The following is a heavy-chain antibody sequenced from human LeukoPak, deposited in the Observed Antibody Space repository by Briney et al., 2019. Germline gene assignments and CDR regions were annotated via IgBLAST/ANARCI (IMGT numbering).Heavy chain of an antibody. Sequence: SETLSLTCTVSGASIISGGYYWSWIRQHPGKGLEWIGYIYYSGSTNYNPSLKSRLTISVDTSKNQFSLKLSSVTAADTALYYCARHRGRVYVDFDYWGQGTLVTVSS. J-gene: IGHJ4*02. CDR1: GASIISGGYY. CDR2: IYYSGST. V-gene: IGHV4-61*08. D-gene: IGHD5/OR15-5a*01. CDR3: ARHRGRVYVDFDY.